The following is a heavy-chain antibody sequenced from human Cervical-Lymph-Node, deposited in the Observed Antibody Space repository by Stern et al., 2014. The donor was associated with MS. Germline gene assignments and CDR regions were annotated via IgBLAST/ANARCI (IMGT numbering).Heavy chain of an antibody. V-gene: IGHV4-59*02. J-gene: IGHJ2*01. CDR2: ISDTGPT. Sequence: QVQLQESGPGLVKPSETLSLTCTVSGGAVSDYYWTWIRQRPGKGLEWIGYISDTGPTNKNPSLHSRVTITLDTTQNQVSLRLRSVTAADTAVYYCARDPSTTASDWFFDLWGRGSLVTVSS. CDR1: GGAVSDYY. CDR3: ARDPSTTASDWFFDL. D-gene: IGHD2-21*02.